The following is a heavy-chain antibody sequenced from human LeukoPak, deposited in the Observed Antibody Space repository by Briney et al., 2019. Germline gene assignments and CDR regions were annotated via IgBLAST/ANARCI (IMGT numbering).Heavy chain of an antibody. CDR1: GFTFSSYW. CDR3: ARGGGLDV. CDR2: INHNGNVN. J-gene: IGHJ6*02. V-gene: IGHV3-7*03. D-gene: IGHD3-16*01. Sequence: QTGGSLRLSCAASGFTFSSYWMNWARQAPGKGLEWVASINHNGNVNYYVDSVEGRFTISRDNAKNSLYLQMSNLRAEDTAVYSCARGGGLDVWGQGATVTVSS.